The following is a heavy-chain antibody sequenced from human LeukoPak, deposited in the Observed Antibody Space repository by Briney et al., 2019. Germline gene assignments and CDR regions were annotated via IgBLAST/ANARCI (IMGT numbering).Heavy chain of an antibody. Sequence: PGGSLRLSCAASGFTFSTSWMTWVRQAPGKGLDWLGNINPDGSRINYVDSVKGRFTISRDNSKNTVYLLMNSLRAEDTAVYYCAKDLERSVGHTLSSTTCYGSWGQGTLVTVSS. D-gene: IGHD2-2*01. CDR2: INPDGSRI. CDR3: AKDLERSVGHTLSSTTCYGS. CDR1: GFTFSTSW. V-gene: IGHV3-7*03. J-gene: IGHJ5*02.